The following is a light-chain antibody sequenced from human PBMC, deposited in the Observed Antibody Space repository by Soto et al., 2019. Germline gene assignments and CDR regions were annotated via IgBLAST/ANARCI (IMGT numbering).Light chain of an antibody. CDR3: KLRSDWPPQLT. CDR1: QSVRSS. J-gene: IGKJ4*01. CDR2: DAS. Sequence: EVVLTQSPATLPLSPGDSATLSCRASQSVRSSLAWYQQKPGQAPRLLIYDASKRATGIPARFTGSASGTVFTLTITCLEPGDFAVYYSKLRSDWPPQLTFGGGTKGEIK. V-gene: IGKV3-11*01.